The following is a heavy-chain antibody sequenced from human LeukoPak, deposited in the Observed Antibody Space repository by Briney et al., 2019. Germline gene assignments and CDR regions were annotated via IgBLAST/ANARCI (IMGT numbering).Heavy chain of an antibody. CDR3: ARSDTHHIHSSSWHFDY. V-gene: IGHV4-59*01. CDR2: SFYSGSS. Sequence: SETLSLTCSVSGGSIGTNYWSWIRQVPGKGLEWIGYSFYSGSSNHNPSLKSRVTISVDTSKTQFSLYLNSVTAADTAVYYCARSDTHHIHSSSWHFDYWGQGTLVTVSS. J-gene: IGHJ4*02. D-gene: IGHD6-13*01. CDR1: GGSIGTNY.